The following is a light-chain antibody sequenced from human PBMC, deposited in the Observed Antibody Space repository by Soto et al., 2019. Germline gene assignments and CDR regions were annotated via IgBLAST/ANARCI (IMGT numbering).Light chain of an antibody. Sequence: QSVLTQPASVSGSPGQSITISCTGTSSDVGNYNYVSWYQHHPGKAPKVMIYEDRNRPTGISNRFSRYKSGNPASLTISRLQAEDEADYYSTSYSSTKTRVFGTGTKATVL. CDR1: SSDVGNYNY. CDR3: TSYSSTKTRV. CDR2: EDR. V-gene: IGLV2-14*01. J-gene: IGLJ1*01.